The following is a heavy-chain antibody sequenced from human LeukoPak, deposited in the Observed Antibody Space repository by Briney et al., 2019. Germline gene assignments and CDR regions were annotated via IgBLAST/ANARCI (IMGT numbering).Heavy chain of an antibody. D-gene: IGHD3-9*01. CDR3: ARGNYDILTGYFVY. J-gene: IGHJ4*02. V-gene: IGHV1-2*04. CDR2: INPNSGGT. Sequence: ASVKVSCKASGYTFTGYYMHWVRQAPGQGLEWMGWINPNSGGTNYAQKFQGWVTMTRGTSISTAYMELSRLRSDDTAVYYCARGNYDILTGYFVYWGQGTLITVSS. CDR1: GYTFTGYY.